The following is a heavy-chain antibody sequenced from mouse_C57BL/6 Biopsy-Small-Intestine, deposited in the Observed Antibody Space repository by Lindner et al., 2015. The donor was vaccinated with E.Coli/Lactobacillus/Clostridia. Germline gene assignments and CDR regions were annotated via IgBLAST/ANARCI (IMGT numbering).Heavy chain of an antibody. CDR2: IDPEDGDT. V-gene: IGHV14-1*01. CDR3: TTITTVERAMDY. Sequence: VQLQESGAELVRPGASVKLSCTASGFNIKDYYIHWVKQRPEQGLEWIGRIDPEDGDTEYAPKFQGKATMTADTSSNTAYLQLSSLTSEDTAVYYCTTITTVERAMDYWGQGTSVTVSS. J-gene: IGHJ4*01. CDR1: GFNIKDYY. D-gene: IGHD1-1*01.